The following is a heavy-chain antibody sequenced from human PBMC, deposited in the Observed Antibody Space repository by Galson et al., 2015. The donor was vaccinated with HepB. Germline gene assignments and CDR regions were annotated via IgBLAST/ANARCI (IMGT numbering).Heavy chain of an antibody. CDR3: ARMTTVTTGPLAFDI. CDR2: ISYDGSNK. Sequence: SLRLSCAASGFTFSSYAMHWVRQAPGKGLEWVAVISYDGSNKYYADSVKGRFTISRDNSKNTLYLQMNSLRAEDTAVYYCARMTTVTTGPLAFDIWGQGTMVTVSS. J-gene: IGHJ3*02. V-gene: IGHV3-30-3*01. D-gene: IGHD4-17*01. CDR1: GFTFSSYA.